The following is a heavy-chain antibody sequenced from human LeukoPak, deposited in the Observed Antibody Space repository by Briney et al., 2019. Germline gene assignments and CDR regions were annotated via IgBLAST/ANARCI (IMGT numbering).Heavy chain of an antibody. CDR1: GFTFSNYW. J-gene: IGHJ4*02. CDR2: IQQDGSEK. CDR3: ARDRGSSGWYEFDY. Sequence: GGSLRLSCAASGFTFSNYWMSWVRQAPGKGLEWVANIQQDGSEKYYLDSVKGRFTISRDNANNSLYLQMNSLRAEDTAVYYCARDRGSSGWYEFDYWGQGTLVTVSS. V-gene: IGHV3-7*01. D-gene: IGHD6-19*01.